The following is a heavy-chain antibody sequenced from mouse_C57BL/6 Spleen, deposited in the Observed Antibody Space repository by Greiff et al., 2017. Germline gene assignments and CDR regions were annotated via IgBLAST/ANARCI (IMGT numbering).Heavy chain of an antibody. Sequence: VQLQQSGAELVRPGTSVKMSCKASGYTFTNYWIGWAKQRPGHGLEWIGDIYPGGGYTNYNEKFKGKATLTADKSSSTAYMQFSSLTSEDSAIYYCARWGLHYFDYWGQGTTLTVSS. CDR2: IYPGGGYT. J-gene: IGHJ2*01. CDR1: GYTFTNYW. CDR3: ARWGLHYFDY. V-gene: IGHV1-63*01. D-gene: IGHD2-2*01.